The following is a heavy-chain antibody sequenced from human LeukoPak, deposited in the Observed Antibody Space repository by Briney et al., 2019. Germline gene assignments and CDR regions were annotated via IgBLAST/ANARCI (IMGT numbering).Heavy chain of an antibody. CDR3: ARELKYGSGSYFDY. CDR2: IYYSGST. Sequence: SETLSLTCTVSGVSISSYYWSWIRQQPREGMEWIGYIYYSGSTNYHPSLKSRVTISVDTSTNQFSLKLSSVTAADTAVYYCARELKYGSGSYFDYWGQGTLVTVSS. V-gene: IGHV4-59*01. D-gene: IGHD3-10*01. CDR1: GVSISSYY. J-gene: IGHJ4*02.